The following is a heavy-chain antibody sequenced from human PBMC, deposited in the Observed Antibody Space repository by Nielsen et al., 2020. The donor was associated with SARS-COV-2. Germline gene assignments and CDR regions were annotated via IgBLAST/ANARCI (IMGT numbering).Heavy chain of an antibody. D-gene: IGHD4-17*01. CDR1: GGSISSYY. Sequence: SETLSLTCTVSGGSISSYYWSWIRQPPGKGLEWIGYIYYSGSTNYNPSLKSRVTISVDKSKNQFSLKLSSVTAADTAVYYCARLATYGDFDLGWGQGTLVTVSS. J-gene: IGHJ4*02. CDR3: ARLATYGDFDLG. V-gene: IGHV4-59*12. CDR2: IYYSGST.